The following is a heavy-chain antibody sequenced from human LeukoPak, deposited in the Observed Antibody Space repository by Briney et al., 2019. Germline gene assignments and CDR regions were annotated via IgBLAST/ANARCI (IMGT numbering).Heavy chain of an antibody. CDR2: ISSTSSYI. CDR1: GFTFSGFW. Sequence: PGGSLRLSCAVSGFTFSGFWMSWSRQAPGKGLEWVSSISSTSSYIYYADSMKGRFTISRDNAKNSLYLQMNSLRAEDTAVYYCARALWSGPVYYGMDVWGQGTTVTVSS. CDR3: ARALWSGPVYYGMDV. J-gene: IGHJ6*02. V-gene: IGHV3-21*01. D-gene: IGHD3-10*01.